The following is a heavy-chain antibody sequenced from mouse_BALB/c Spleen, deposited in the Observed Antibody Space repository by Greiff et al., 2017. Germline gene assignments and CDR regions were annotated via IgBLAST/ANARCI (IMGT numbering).Heavy chain of an antibody. J-gene: IGHJ2*01. V-gene: IGHV1-54*01. CDR2: INPGSGGT. Sequence: QVQLKQSGAELVRPGTSVKVSCKASGYAFTNYLIEWVKQRPGQGLEWIGVINPGSGGTNYNEKFKGKATLTADKSSSTAYMQLSSLTSDDSAVYFCARAYYDHPYLDYGGQGTTLTVSS. D-gene: IGHD2-4*01. CDR1: GYAFTNYL. CDR3: ARAYYDHPYLDY.